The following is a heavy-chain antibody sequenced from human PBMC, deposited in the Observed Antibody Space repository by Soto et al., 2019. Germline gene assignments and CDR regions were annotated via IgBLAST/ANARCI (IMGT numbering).Heavy chain of an antibody. CDR3: ARDQDGSGTYYFNWFDP. Sequence: ASVKVSCKASGYTFTRYYMHWVRQAPGQGLEWMGIINPRGGSTSYARKFQGRVTLTRDTSTSTVYMELSSLRSEDTAVYYCARDQDGSGTYYFNWFDPWGQGTLVTVSS. CDR1: GYTFTRYY. CDR2: INPRGGST. J-gene: IGHJ5*02. D-gene: IGHD3-10*01. V-gene: IGHV1-46*01.